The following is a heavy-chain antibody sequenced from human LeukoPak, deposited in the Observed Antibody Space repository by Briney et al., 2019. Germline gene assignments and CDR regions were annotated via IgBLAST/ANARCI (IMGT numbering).Heavy chain of an antibody. CDR1: GIPLSSFG. D-gene: IGHD6-13*01. Sequence: GGSLSLSCAAPGIPLSSFGMHWLRQAPGKGLEWVAFIWYDGSNKSNAGTVKGRLNIYRDNAKNSLSLQRTSLRAEDTAVYYCARGCSYSSSWLSGHLANWFDTWGQGTLVTVSS. V-gene: IGHV3-33*01. CDR3: ARGCSYSSSWLSGHLANWFDT. J-gene: IGHJ5*02. CDR2: IWYDGSNK.